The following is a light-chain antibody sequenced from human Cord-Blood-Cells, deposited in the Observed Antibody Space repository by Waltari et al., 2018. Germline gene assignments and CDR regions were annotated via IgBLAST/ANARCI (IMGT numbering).Light chain of an antibody. Sequence: DIVLTQSPDPMAVHLGERATIHCKSSQRVLYSSNHNNYLAWYQQKPGQPPKLLIYWASNRESGVPDRFSGSGSGTDFTLNISSLQAENVAVYYCQQYYSTPFTFGPGTKVDIK. CDR1: QRVLYSSNHNNY. V-gene: IGKV4-1*01. CDR3: QQYYSTPFT. J-gene: IGKJ3*01. CDR2: WAS.